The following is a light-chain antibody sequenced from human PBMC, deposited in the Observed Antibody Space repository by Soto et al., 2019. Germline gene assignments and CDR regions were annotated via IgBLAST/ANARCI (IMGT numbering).Light chain of an antibody. CDR3: QQYNSDLST. V-gene: IGKV1-5*01. J-gene: IGKJ1*01. CDR1: QSISSW. CDR2: DAS. Sequence: DIQMTHSPSTLSASVGDRVGITCRASQSISSWLAWYQQKPGKAPKLLIYDASSLESGVPSRFSGSGSGTEFTLTISSLQPDDFETYYCQQYNSDLSTFGQGTKVDIK.